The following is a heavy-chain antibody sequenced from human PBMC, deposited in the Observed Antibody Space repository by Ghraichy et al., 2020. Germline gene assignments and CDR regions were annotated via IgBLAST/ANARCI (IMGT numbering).Heavy chain of an antibody. CDR3: TTYNQKDAFDF. Sequence: GGSLRLSCAAPGITFSNVWMSWVRQAPGKGLEWVGRIKTTGTTYYAAPVKGRFTISRDDSKKMLYLQMNSLKTEDTAAYYCTTYNQKDAFDFWGQGTVVTVSS. CDR2: IKTTGTT. CDR1: GITFSNVW. V-gene: IGHV3-15*05. D-gene: IGHD1-14*01. J-gene: IGHJ3*01.